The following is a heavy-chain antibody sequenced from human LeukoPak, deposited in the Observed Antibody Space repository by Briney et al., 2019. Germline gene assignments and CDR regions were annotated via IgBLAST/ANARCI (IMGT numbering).Heavy chain of an antibody. V-gene: IGHV1-46*01. CDR1: GYTFTSYG. Sequence: ASVKVSCKASGYTFTSYGVSWVRQAPGQGLEWMGMIYPRDGSTSYAQKFQGRVTVTRDTSTSTVHMELSGLRSEDTAVYYCARDQEGFDYWGQGTLVTVSS. J-gene: IGHJ4*02. CDR3: ARDQEGFDY. CDR2: IYPRDGST.